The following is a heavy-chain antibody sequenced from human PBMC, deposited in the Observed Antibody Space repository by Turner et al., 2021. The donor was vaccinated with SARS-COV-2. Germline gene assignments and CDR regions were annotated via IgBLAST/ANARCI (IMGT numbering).Heavy chain of an antibody. J-gene: IGHJ4*02. CDR1: GFTFSSYG. D-gene: IGHD2-8*01. Sequence: QVQLVESGGGVVQPGRSLRLSCAASGFTFSSYGMHWVRQAPGKGLEWVAVISYDGSNKYYADSVKGRFTISRDNSKNTLYLPMNSLRAEDTAVYYCANGGYCTNGVCSRVPSHFDYWGQGTLVTVSS. CDR2: ISYDGSNK. CDR3: ANGGYCTNGVCSRVPSHFDY. V-gene: IGHV3-30*18.